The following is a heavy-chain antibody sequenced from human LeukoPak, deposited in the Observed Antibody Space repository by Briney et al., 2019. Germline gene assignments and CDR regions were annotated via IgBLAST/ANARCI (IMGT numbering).Heavy chain of an antibody. Sequence: PSETLSLTCTVSGGSISSYYWSWIRQPPGKGLEWIGYIYYSGSTNYNPSLKSRVTISVDTSKNQFSLKLSSVTAADTAVYYCARGGYSNKDNADGYYYYYMDVWGKGTTVTVSS. D-gene: IGHD6-13*01. CDR2: IYYSGST. CDR3: ARGGYSNKDNADGYYYYYMDV. V-gene: IGHV4-59*12. J-gene: IGHJ6*03. CDR1: GGSISSYY.